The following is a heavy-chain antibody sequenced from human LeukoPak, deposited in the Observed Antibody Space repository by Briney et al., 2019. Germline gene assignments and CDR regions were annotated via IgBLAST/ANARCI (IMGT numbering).Heavy chain of an antibody. V-gene: IGHV5-51*01. Sequence: RGESLKISCKGSGYSFTSYWIGWVRQMPGKGLEWMGIIYPGDSDTRYSPSFQGQVTISADKSISTAYLQWSSLKASDTAMYYCARPPSSSWYYDWFDPWGQGTLVTVSS. J-gene: IGHJ5*02. CDR2: IYPGDSDT. CDR3: ARPPSSSWYYDWFDP. D-gene: IGHD6-13*01. CDR1: GYSFTSYW.